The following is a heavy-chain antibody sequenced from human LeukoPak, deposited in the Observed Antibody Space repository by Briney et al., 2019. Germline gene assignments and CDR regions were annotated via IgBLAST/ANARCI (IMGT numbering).Heavy chain of an antibody. J-gene: IGHJ4*02. CDR3: ARRYGGYDYYFDY. D-gene: IGHD5-12*01. CDR1: GFTFNTYT. V-gene: IGHV3-48*01. Sequence: GGSLRLSCAASGFTFNTYTMNWVRQAPGKGLEWVSYISGSSGIIDYADSVRGRFTISRDNAKNSLYLQMNSLRAEDTAVYYCARRYGGYDYYFDYWGQGTLVTVSS. CDR2: ISGSSGII.